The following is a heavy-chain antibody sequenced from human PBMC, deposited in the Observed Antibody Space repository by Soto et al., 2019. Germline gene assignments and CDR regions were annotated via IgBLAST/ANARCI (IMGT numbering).Heavy chain of an antibody. D-gene: IGHD6-6*01. CDR1: GFIFSNSY. CDR2: IYSGGNT. J-gene: IGHJ4*02. Sequence: PVGSLRLSCAASGFIFSNSYMSWVRQTPGKGLEWVSVIYSGGNTYYADSVKGRFTISRDNSKSTLYLQMNSLRAEDTALYYCARDIHSTSSLWGQGALVTVSS. CDR3: ARDIHSTSSL. V-gene: IGHV3-53*01.